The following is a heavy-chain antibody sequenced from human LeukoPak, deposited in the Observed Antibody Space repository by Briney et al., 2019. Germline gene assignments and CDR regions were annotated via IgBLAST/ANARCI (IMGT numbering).Heavy chain of an antibody. CDR1: GGSISRYY. D-gene: IGHD2-2*01. J-gene: IGHJ4*02. Sequence: SETLSLTCTVSGGSISRYYWSWIRPPPGKGLEWIGNIYYSGSTNYNPSLKSRVTISVDTSKNQFSLKLSSVTAADTAVYYCARMVSYQLPQPGYFDYWGQGTLVTVSS. V-gene: IGHV4-59*01. CDR2: IYYSGST. CDR3: ARMVSYQLPQPGYFDY.